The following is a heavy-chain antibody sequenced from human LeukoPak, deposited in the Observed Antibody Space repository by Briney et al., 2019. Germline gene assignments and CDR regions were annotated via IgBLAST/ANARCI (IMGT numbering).Heavy chain of an antibody. D-gene: IGHD1-26*01. V-gene: IGHV1-69*04. CDR1: GGTFSSYA. J-gene: IGHJ5*02. CDR2: IIPIFGIA. Sequence: GSSVNVSCKASGGTFSSYAISWVRQAPGQGLEWMGRIIPIFGIANYAQKFQGRVTITADKSTSTAYMELSSLRSEDTAVYYCAHFNSGSGGWFDPWGQGTLVTVSS. CDR3: AHFNSGSGGWFDP.